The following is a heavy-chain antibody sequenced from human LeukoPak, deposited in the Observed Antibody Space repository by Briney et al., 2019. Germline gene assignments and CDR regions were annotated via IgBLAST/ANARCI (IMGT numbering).Heavy chain of an antibody. CDR1: GFTFSNYE. D-gene: IGHD2-21*02. CDR2: INSSGGTT. V-gene: IGHV3-48*03. J-gene: IGHJ4*02. CDR3: AWVADCAGDWHHMDS. Sequence: PAGTLRLSCAASGFTFSNYEMNWVRQPPGKGLEWVSYINSSGGTTYYPDSVKGRFTISRDNAKNSLYLQMNRLRAEDTAVYYCAWVADCAGDWHHMDSWGQGTLVTVSS.